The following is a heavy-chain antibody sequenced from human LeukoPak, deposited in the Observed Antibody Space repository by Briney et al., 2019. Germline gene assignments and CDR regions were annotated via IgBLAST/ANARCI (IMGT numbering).Heavy chain of an antibody. D-gene: IGHD3-22*01. V-gene: IGHV4-59*08. Sequence: SETLSLTCTVSGGSISTYYLSWIRQPPGKGLEWTGFIYNEVSTSYSPSLKSRVTISVDMSKNQFSLKLSSVSAADTAVYFCARQATPSLPERDTSAYNPFDFRGQGILVTVSS. CDR1: GGSISTYY. J-gene: IGHJ4*02. CDR2: IYNEVST. CDR3: ARQATPSLPERDTSAYNPFDF.